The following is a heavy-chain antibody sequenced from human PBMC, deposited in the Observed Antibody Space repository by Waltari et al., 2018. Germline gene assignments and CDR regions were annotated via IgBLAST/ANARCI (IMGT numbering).Heavy chain of an antibody. V-gene: IGHV1-69*08. CDR3: ARYYDSSGYYDY. D-gene: IGHD3-22*01. CDR2: IIPIVGTA. Sequence: QVQLVQSGAEVKKPGSSVKVSCKASGGTFSSYAISWVRQAPGQGLEWMGRIIPIVGTANYGQKFQGRVTITADKSTSTAYMELSSLRSEDTAVYYCARYYDSSGYYDYWGQGTLVTVSS. CDR1: GGTFSSYA. J-gene: IGHJ4*02.